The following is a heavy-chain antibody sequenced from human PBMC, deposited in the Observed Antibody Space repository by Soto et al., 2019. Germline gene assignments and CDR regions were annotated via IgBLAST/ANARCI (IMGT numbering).Heavy chain of an antibody. CDR1: GGSISSYY. D-gene: IGHD6-13*01. CDR3: AREGIAAAGAFDP. CDR2: IYYSGST. J-gene: IGHJ5*02. V-gene: IGHV4-59*01. Sequence: PETLSLTCTVSGGSISSYYWSWIRQPPGKGLEWIGYIYYSGSTNYNPSLKSRVTISVDTSKNQFSLKLSSVTAADTAVYYCAREGIAAAGAFDPWGQGTLVTVSS.